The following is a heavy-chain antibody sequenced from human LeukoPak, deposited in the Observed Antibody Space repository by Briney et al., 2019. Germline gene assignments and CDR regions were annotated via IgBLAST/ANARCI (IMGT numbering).Heavy chain of an antibody. J-gene: IGHJ6*03. V-gene: IGHV3-21*01. CDR1: GFTFSTYS. CDR3: ARDPYSGGYGDYYYYYMDL. Sequence: GGSLRLSCAASGFTFSTYSMNWVRQAPGKGLEWVSAISGSGGNTYYADSVKGRFTISRDNSKNSLYLQVNSLRAEDTAVYYCARDPYSGGYGDYYYYYMDLWGQGTTVTISS. CDR2: ISGSGGNT. D-gene: IGHD1-26*01.